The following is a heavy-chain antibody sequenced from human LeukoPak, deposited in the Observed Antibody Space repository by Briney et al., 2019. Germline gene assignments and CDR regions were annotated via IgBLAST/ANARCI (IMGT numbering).Heavy chain of an antibody. CDR2: IWYDGSNK. V-gene: IGHV3-33*01. D-gene: IGHD2-2*01. Sequence: GGSLRLSCAASGFTFSSYGMHWVRQAPGKGLEWVAVIWYDGSNKYYADSVKGRFTISRDNSKNPLYLQMNRLRAEDTAVYYCARASGDIVVVPAASLWMPYGMDVWGQGTTVTVSS. CDR1: GFTFSSYG. J-gene: IGHJ6*02. CDR3: ARASGDIVVVPAASLWMPYGMDV.